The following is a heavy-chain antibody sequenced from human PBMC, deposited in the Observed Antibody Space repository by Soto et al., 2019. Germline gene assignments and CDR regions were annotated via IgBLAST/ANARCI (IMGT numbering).Heavy chain of an antibody. Sequence: QVQLVQSGAEVKKPGSSVKVSCKASGGTFSSYAISWVRQAPGQGLEWMGGIIPIFGTANYAQKFQGRVTITADESASTAYMGLKSLRSEDTAVYYCARVKGEAVLDAFDIWGQGTMVTVSS. CDR1: GGTFSSYA. CDR2: IIPIFGTA. D-gene: IGHD2-8*01. CDR3: ARVKGEAVLDAFDI. J-gene: IGHJ3*02. V-gene: IGHV1-69*01.